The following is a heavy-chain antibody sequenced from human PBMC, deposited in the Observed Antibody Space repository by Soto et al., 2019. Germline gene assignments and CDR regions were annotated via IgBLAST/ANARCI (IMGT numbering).Heavy chain of an antibody. V-gene: IGHV4-59*01. D-gene: IGHD5-12*01. Sequence: SETLSLTCTVSGGSISSCYWSWIRQPPGKGLEWIGYIYYSGSSNYNPSLKGRVTMSVDTSKNQFSLKLSSVTAADTAVYYCARDTIVAKDYYYMDVWGKGTTVTVSS. CDR2: IYYSGSS. CDR1: GGSISSCY. J-gene: IGHJ6*03. CDR3: ARDTIVAKDYYYMDV.